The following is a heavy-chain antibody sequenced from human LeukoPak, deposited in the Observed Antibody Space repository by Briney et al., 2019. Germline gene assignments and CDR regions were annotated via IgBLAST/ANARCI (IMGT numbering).Heavy chain of an antibody. Sequence: SETLSLTCAVSGGSISSGGYSWSWIRQPPGTGLEWIAYIYHSGSTYYNPSLKSRVTISVDRSKNQFSLKLSSVTAADTAVYYCARAIDYGDSYYFDYWGQGTLVTVSS. V-gene: IGHV4-30-2*01. CDR2: IYHSGST. CDR1: GGSISSGGYS. CDR3: ARAIDYGDSYYFDY. D-gene: IGHD4-17*01. J-gene: IGHJ4*02.